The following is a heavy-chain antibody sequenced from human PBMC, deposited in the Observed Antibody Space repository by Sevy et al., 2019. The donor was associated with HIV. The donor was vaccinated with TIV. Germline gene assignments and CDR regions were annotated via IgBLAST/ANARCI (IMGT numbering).Heavy chain of an antibody. Sequence: GGSLRLSCAASGFTFSSYGMHWVRQAPGKGLEWVAFIRYDGSNKYYADSVKGRFTISRDNSKNTLYLQMNSLRAEDTHLYYCEKDAVGDYDFWSGYLRYPYYYYYYMDVWGKGTTVTVSS. CDR3: EKDAVGDYDFWSGYLRYPYYYYYYMDV. V-gene: IGHV3-30*02. CDR2: IRYDGSNK. J-gene: IGHJ6*03. D-gene: IGHD3-3*01. CDR1: GFTFSSYG.